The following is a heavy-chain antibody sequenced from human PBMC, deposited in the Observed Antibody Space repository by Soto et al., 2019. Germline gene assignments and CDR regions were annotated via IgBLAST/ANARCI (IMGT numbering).Heavy chain of an antibody. Sequence: PGGSLRLSCAASGFDASVNFMTWVRQAPGKGLEWVSAINNAYSTFYADSVKGRFTISRDNSKNTVYLQVSSLRVEDTAMYYCVRENYSYGMDVWGQGTAVTVSS. CDR1: GFDASVNF. CDR3: VRENYSYGMDV. J-gene: IGHJ6*02. V-gene: IGHV3-66*01. CDR2: INNAYST.